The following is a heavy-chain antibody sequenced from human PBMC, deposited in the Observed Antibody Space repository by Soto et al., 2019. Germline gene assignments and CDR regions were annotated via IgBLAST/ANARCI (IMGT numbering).Heavy chain of an antibody. Sequence: QVQLQESGPGLVKPSQTLTLTCSVSGGSINSGGYYWTWIRQHPGKGLEWIGNIYYSGRTSYKPSRKSRVNIAINTSKTHVSLKQNSVTAANTGAYYCARSSTCKRTDYWGQGTLVTFSS. CDR3: ARSSTCKRTDY. V-gene: IGHV4-31*03. D-gene: IGHD2-2*01. J-gene: IGHJ4*02. CDR1: GGSINSGGYY. CDR2: IYYSGRT.